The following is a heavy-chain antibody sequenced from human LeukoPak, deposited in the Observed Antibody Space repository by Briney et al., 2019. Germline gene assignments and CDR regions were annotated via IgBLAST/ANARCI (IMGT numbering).Heavy chain of an antibody. CDR2: IGSSGSTI. D-gene: IGHD3-10*01. J-gene: IGHJ4*02. Sequence: AGGSLRLSCAASGFTFSSYEMNWVRQAPGKGLEWVSYIGSSGSTIYYADSVKGRFTISRDNAKNSLYLQMNSLRAEDTAVYYCARDLRGSGNYWGQGTLVTVSS. V-gene: IGHV3-48*03. CDR3: ARDLRGSGNY. CDR1: GFTFSSYE.